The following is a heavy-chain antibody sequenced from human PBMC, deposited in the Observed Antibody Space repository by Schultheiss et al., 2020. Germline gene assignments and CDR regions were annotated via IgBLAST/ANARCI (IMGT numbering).Heavy chain of an antibody. CDR1: GGTFSSYT. CDR3: ARGAVAGGGTGMDV. V-gene: IGHV1-69*02. Sequence: SVKVSCKASGGTFSSYTISWVRQAPGQGLEWMGRIIPILGIANYAQKFQGRVTMTTDTSTSTAYMELRSLRSDDTAVYYCARGAVAGGGTGMDVWGQGTTVTVSS. D-gene: IGHD6-19*01. CDR2: IIPILGIA. J-gene: IGHJ6*02.